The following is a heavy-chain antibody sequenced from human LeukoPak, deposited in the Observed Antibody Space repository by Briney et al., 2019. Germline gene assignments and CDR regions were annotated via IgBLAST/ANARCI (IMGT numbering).Heavy chain of an antibody. CDR1: GYTFTGYY. V-gene: IGHV1-2*02. J-gene: IGHJ4*02. CDR3: ARERFGEPFDY. Sequence: ASVKVSCKASGYTFTGYYMNWVRQAPGQGLEWMGWINPDSGGTHYAQKFQGRVTMTRDTSISTAYMELRSLRSDDTAVYYCARERFGEPFDYWGQGTLVTVSS. D-gene: IGHD3-10*01. CDR2: INPDSGGT.